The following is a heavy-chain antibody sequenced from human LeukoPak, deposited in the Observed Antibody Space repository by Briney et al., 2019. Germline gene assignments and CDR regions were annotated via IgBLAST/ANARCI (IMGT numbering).Heavy chain of an antibody. CDR2: IYTSGST. D-gene: IGHD2-15*01. CDR1: GYSISSGYY. J-gene: IGHJ6*03. CDR3: AGKDCSGGSCYPSYYYYMDV. Sequence: SETLSLTCAVSGYSISSGYYWSWIRQPAGKGLEWIGRIYTSGSTNYNPSLKSRVTMSVDTSKNQFSLKLSSVTAADTAVYYCAGKDCSGGSCYPSYYYYMDVWGKGTTVTVSS. V-gene: IGHV4-4*07.